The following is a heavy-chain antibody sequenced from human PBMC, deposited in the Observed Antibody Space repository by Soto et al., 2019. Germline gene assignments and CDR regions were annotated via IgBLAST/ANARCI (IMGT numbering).Heavy chain of an antibody. CDR1: VFTFTSSA. D-gene: IGHD1-26*01. J-gene: IGHJ6*02. CDR3: AAGAYSGSYYYYYGMDV. Sequence: GXSGKVSCKASVFTFTSSAVQWVRQARGQHLEWIGWIVVGSGNTNYAQKFQERVTITRDMSTSTAYMELSSLRSEDTAVYYCAAGAYSGSYYYYYGMDVWGQGATATVS. V-gene: IGHV1-58*01. CDR2: IVVGSGNT.